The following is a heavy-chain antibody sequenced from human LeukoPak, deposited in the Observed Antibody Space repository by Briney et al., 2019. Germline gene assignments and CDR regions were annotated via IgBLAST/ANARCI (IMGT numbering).Heavy chain of an antibody. CDR1: GFTVSSNY. CDR3: AKTMWIRGMAPFDY. CDR2: IYSGGST. Sequence: GGSLRLSCAASGFTVSSNYMSWVRQAPGKGLEWVSVIYSGGSTYYADSVKGRFTISRDNSKNTLYLQMNSLRAEDTAVYYCAKTMWIRGMAPFDYWGQGTLVTVSS. D-gene: IGHD3-10*01. J-gene: IGHJ4*02. V-gene: IGHV3-53*01.